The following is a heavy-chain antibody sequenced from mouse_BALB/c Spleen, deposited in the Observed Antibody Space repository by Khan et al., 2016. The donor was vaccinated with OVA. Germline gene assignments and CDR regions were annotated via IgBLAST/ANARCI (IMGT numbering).Heavy chain of an antibody. D-gene: IGHD2-12*01. CDR2: INTYTGEP. V-gene: IGHV9-1*02. Sequence: QIQLVQSGPELKKPGETVKISCKASGSTFTNYGMSWVKQAPGKGLKWMGWINTYTGEPTYADDFKGRFAFSLETSASTAYLQINNFKNEDMATFFCARKNYSYDRYFDVWGAGTTVTVSS. J-gene: IGHJ1*01. CDR3: ARKNYSYDRYFDV. CDR1: GSTFTNYG.